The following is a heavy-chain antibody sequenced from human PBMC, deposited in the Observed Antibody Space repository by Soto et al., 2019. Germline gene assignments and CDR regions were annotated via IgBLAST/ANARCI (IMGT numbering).Heavy chain of an antibody. V-gene: IGHV3-23*01. D-gene: IGHD6-19*01. CDR3: AKGDSSGRRGYFDY. CDR2: ISGSGGST. J-gene: IGHJ4*02. Sequence: PWGSLRLSCAASGFTFSSYSMNWVRQAPGKGLEWVSAISGSGGSTYYADSVKGRFTISRDNSKNTLYLQMNSLRAEDTAVYYCAKGDSSGRRGYFDYWGQGTLVTVSS. CDR1: GFTFSSYS.